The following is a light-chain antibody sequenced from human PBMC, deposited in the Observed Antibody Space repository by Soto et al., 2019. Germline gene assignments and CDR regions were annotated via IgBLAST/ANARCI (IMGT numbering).Light chain of an antibody. V-gene: IGKV3-20*01. Sequence: EIVLTQSPGTLSLSPGERATLSCSAIQSVSSSYLAWYQQKPGQAPRLLIYDASSRATGIPDRFSGSGSGTDFTLTISRLEPEDFAVYYCQQYGSSPPITFGQGTRLEIK. CDR2: DAS. CDR3: QQYGSSPPIT. CDR1: QSVSSSY. J-gene: IGKJ5*01.